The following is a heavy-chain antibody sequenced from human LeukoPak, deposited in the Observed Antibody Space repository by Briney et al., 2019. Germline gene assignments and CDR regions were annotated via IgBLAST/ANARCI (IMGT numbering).Heavy chain of an antibody. Sequence: GASVKVSCKASGYTFTGYYMHWVRQAPGQGLEWMGWINPNSGGTNYAQKFQGRVTMTRDTSISTAYMELSRLRSDDTAVYYCARDLLGRADAFDIWGQGTMVTVSS. CDR3: ARDLLGRADAFDI. V-gene: IGHV1-2*02. CDR2: INPNSGGT. CDR1: GYTFTGYY. J-gene: IGHJ3*02.